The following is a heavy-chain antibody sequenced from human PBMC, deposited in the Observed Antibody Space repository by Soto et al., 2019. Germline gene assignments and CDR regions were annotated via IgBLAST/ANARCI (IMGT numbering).Heavy chain of an antibody. V-gene: IGHV1-46*01. CDR1: GYSFTNNY. Sequence: QVQLVQSGAEVKKSGASVKVSCKASGYSFTNNYLHWVRQAPGQGLEWMGIINPSGGSTTYAQKFQGRLTMARDTSTSTLYMELSSLRSEDTAVYYCARDGTHGDFDYWGQGTLVTVSS. D-gene: IGHD4-17*01. CDR3: ARDGTHGDFDY. CDR2: INPSGGST. J-gene: IGHJ4*02.